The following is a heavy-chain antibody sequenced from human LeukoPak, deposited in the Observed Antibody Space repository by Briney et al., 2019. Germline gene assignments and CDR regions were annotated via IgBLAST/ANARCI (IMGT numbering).Heavy chain of an antibody. CDR1: GFTFSSYW. J-gene: IGHJ6*02. CDR2: IKQDGSEK. V-gene: IGHV3-7*01. CDR3: ARDGCSSTSCLDYYYYGMDV. D-gene: IGHD2-2*01. Sequence: GGSLRLSCAVSGFTFSSYWMSWVRQAPGKGLEWVANIKQDGSEKYYVDSVKGRFTISRDNAKNSLYLQMNSLRAEDTAVYYCARDGCSSTSCLDYYYYGMDVWGQGTTVTVSS.